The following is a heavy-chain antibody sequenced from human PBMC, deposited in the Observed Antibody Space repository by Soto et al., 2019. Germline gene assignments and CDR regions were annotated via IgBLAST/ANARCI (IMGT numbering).Heavy chain of an antibody. CDR1: GASISSTYW. CDR3: ATLPPRIVVVMTDLPT. Sequence: QLRESGPGLVKPSGTLSLTCFVSGASISSTYWWSWVRQTPGKRLEWIGQIYHTGTTSYNPSLKNRVTISLDKSNNQFSLRLTSMTPADTAVYYCATLPPRIVVVMTDLPTWGQGTLVTVSS. D-gene: IGHD2-15*01. J-gene: IGHJ5*02. CDR2: IYHTGTT. V-gene: IGHV4-4*02.